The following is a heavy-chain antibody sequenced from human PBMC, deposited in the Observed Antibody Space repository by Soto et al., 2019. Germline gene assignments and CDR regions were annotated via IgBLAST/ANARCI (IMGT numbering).Heavy chain of an antibody. CDR3: ARDYRQFDS. Sequence: EVHLVESGGGLVKPGGSLRLSCAASGFTFFSYTMNWVRQAPGKGLEWVATIGSDGNYIYYADSLKGRFTISRDNAKNLLFLEMNSVRGDDSAFYYCARDYRQFDSWGQGTLVTVSS. CDR2: IGSDGNYI. V-gene: IGHV3-21*01. J-gene: IGHJ4*02. CDR1: GFTFFSYT. D-gene: IGHD4-4*01.